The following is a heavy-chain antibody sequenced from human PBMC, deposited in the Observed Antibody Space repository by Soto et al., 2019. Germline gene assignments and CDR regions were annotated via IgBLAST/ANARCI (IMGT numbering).Heavy chain of an antibody. D-gene: IGHD4-17*01. J-gene: IGHJ4*02. Sequence: SATLCLTCTVSGDSVSNKSYYWSWIRQPPGKRLEWIGYVYYSVTTNYNPSLKSRVTISVDLSKNQFSLRLSSVTTADTALYYCARTTAVPNTLRSRHFFDYWGQGTLVTVSS. CDR3: ARTTAVPNTLRSRHFFDY. CDR2: VYYSVTT. V-gene: IGHV4-61*01. CDR1: GDSVSNKSYY.